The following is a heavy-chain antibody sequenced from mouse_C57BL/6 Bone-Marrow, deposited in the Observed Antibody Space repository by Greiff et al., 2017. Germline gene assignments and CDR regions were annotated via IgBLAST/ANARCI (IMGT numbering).Heavy chain of an antibody. J-gene: IGHJ2*01. CDR3: ARRVGVTTRWYYFDY. V-gene: IGHV5-6*01. Sequence: EVQRVESGGDLVKPGGSLKLSCAASGFTFSSYGMSWVRQTPDKRLEWVATISSGGGYTYYPDSVKGRFTISRDNAKNTLYLQMSSLKSEDTAMYDCARRVGVTTRWYYFDYWGQGTTLTVSS. CDR1: GFTFSSYG. D-gene: IGHD2-5*01. CDR2: ISSGGGYT.